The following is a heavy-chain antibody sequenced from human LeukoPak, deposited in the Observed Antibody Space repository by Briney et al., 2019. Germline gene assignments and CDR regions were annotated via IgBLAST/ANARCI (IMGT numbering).Heavy chain of an antibody. CDR2: IYSGGST. J-gene: IGHJ4*02. V-gene: IGHV3-66*01. CDR1: GFTVSSNY. CDR3: ARVARQWLASYYFDY. D-gene: IGHD6-19*01. Sequence: GGSLRLSCAASGFTVSSNYMSWVRQAPGKGLEWVSVIYSGGSTYYADSVKGRFTISRDSSKNTLYLQMNSLRAEDTAVYYCARVARQWLASYYFDYWGQGTLVTVSS.